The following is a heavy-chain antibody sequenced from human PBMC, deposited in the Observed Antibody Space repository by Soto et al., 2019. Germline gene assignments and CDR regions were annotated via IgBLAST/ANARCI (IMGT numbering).Heavy chain of an antibody. V-gene: IGHV1-18*01. D-gene: IGHD3-22*01. CDR2: ISAYNGNT. Sequence: GASVKVSCKASGYTFTSYGISWVRQAPGQGLEWMGWISAYNGNTNYAQKLQGRVTMTTDTSTSTAYMELRSLRSDDTAVYYCARDLYPYYYDSSGLHYWGQGTLVTVSS. CDR1: GYTFTSYG. CDR3: ARDLYPYYYDSSGLHY. J-gene: IGHJ4*02.